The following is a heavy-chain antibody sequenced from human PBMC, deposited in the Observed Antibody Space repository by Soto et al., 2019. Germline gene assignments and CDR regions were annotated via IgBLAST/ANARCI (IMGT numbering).Heavy chain of an antibody. CDR1: SYSFITYG. Sequence: QVQLIQSGAEVKKPGASVKLSCKASSYSFITYGISWVRQAPGQGLEWMGWITTYSGNTDYAQKFQGRVTMTTDTSTSTVYMELRSLRSDDTAVYYCARDPYSSSSRWFDPWGQGTLVTVSS. V-gene: IGHV1-18*01. CDR2: ITTYSGNT. J-gene: IGHJ5*02. CDR3: ARDPYSSSSRWFDP. D-gene: IGHD6-6*01.